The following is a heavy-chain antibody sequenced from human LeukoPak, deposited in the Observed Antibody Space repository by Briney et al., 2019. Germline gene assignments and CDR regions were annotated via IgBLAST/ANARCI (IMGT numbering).Heavy chain of an antibody. CDR2: IYNSGST. V-gene: IGHV4-31*03. CDR1: GDSISSGGYY. J-gene: IGHJ4*02. CDR3: AREPTGSYSFDF. D-gene: IGHD1-26*01. Sequence: SETLSLTCTVSGDSISSGGYYWSWIRQHPGKGLEWIGYIYNSGSTYYNPSLKSRVTISIDTSKRQFSLKLTSVTAADTAVYYCAREPTGSYSFDFWGQGTLVTVSS.